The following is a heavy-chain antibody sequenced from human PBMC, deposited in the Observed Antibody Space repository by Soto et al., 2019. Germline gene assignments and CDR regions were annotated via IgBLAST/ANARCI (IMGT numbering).Heavy chain of an antibody. CDR1: GFTFSNYS. CDR2: ISKDGDKK. CDR3: ARELIEANDGY. D-gene: IGHD1-1*01. V-gene: IGHV3-30-3*01. J-gene: IGHJ4*02. Sequence: GGSLRLSCLASGFTFSNYSMHWVRQAPGKGLEWVAVISKDGDKKYYADSVKGRFTISRDNSKNTLYLQMNSLRPEDTAVHYCARELIEANDGYWGKGTQGTFSS.